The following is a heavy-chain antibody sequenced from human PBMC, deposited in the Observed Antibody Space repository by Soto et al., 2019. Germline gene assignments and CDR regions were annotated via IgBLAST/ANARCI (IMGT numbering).Heavy chain of an antibody. Sequence: GGSLRLSCAASGFSLSRYWMHWVRQAPGKGLVWVSRFNKDETTTTYADSVKGRFTISRDNARNSLFLEMKSLRSEDTAVYSCVRDRSGSYLEGFDYWGQGTLVTVSS. CDR1: GFSLSRYW. V-gene: IGHV3-74*01. CDR2: FNKDETTT. CDR3: VRDRSGSYLEGFDY. J-gene: IGHJ4*02. D-gene: IGHD1-26*01.